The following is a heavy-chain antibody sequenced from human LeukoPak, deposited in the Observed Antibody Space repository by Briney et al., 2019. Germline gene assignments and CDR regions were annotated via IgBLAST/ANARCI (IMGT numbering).Heavy chain of an antibody. CDR1: GGSFSGYY. V-gene: IGHV4-34*01. J-gene: IGHJ6*03. D-gene: IGHD3-10*01. Sequence: SETLSLTCGVYGGSFSGYYWSWIRQPPGKGLEWIGEINDSGRSNYKSSLKSRVTISEDTSKNQFSLKLSSVTAADTAVYYCASRKYYYGSGSYATVYYYYYMDVWGKGTTVTISS. CDR3: ASRKYYYGSGSYATVYYYYYMDV. CDR2: INDSGRS.